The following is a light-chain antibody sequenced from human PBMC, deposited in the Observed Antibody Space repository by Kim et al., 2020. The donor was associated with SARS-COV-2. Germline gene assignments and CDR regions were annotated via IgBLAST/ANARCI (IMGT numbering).Light chain of an antibody. CDR1: KLGDKY. V-gene: IGLV3-1*01. CDR2: QDS. J-gene: IGLJ2*01. Sequence: SYELTQPPSVSVSPGQTASITCSGDKLGDKYACWYQQKPGQSPVLVIYQDSKRPSGIPERFSGSNSGNTATLTISGTQAMDEADYYCQAWDSSPAEVFGG. CDR3: QAWDSSPAEV.